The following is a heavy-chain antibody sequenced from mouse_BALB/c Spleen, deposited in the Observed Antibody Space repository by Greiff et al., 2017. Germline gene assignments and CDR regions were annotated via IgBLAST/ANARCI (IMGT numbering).Heavy chain of an antibody. CDR3: ARSKYGNYEAMDY. CDR1: GYTFTAYW. D-gene: IGHD2-10*02. CDR2: IDTSDSYT. J-gene: IGHJ4*01. Sequence: QVQLQQPGAELVMPGASVKMSCKASGYTFTAYWMHWVKQRPGQGLEWIGAIDTSDSYTSYNQKFKGKATLTVDESSSTAYMQLSSLTSEDSAVYYCARSKYGNYEAMDYWGQGTSVTVSS. V-gene: IGHV1-69*01.